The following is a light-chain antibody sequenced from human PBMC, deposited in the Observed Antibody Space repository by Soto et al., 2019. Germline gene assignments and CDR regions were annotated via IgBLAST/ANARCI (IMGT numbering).Light chain of an antibody. J-gene: IGKJ3*01. V-gene: IGKV3-11*01. CDR3: QQRSDWEFT. Sequence: EIVLTQSPGTLSLSPGERATLSCRASESVRSYLAWYQQKPGQAPRLLIYNASKRATGIPARFSGSGSGTDSTLTVSSLEPEDFAIYYCQQRSDWEFTFGPGTRVDIK. CDR1: ESVRSY. CDR2: NAS.